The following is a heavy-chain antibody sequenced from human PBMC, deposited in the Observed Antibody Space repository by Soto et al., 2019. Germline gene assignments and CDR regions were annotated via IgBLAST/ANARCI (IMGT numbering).Heavy chain of an antibody. CDR3: TRDLFFLSTSTVTPDAY. CDR2: ISTETGKT. V-gene: IGHV1-18*04. Sequence: VQLVQSGAELKKPGASVRVSCKASGYTFTSFGLSWVRQAPGKGPEWMGWISTETGKTAYSYKFQDRVTMTTDASTTTLYLDLGGLRSDDTAVYYCTRDLFFLSTSTVTPDAYWGQGTLVTVSS. D-gene: IGHD4-17*01. J-gene: IGHJ4*02. CDR1: GYTFTSFG.